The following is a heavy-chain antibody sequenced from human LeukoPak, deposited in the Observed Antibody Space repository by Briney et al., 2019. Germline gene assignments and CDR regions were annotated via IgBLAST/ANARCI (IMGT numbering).Heavy chain of an antibody. CDR2: INRSGCST. J-gene: IGHJ4*02. CDR3: ARGAIRRQQMAKQFDY. CDR1: GYTFTSYY. Sequence: ASVKVSCKASGYTFTSYYMHWVRQAPGQGLEWMGIINRSGCSTSYAQKFKGRVTMTTDTSTRTVYMELSSLRSEDTAVYYCARGAIRRQQMAKQFDYWGQGTLVTVSS. D-gene: IGHD6-13*01. V-gene: IGHV1-46*01.